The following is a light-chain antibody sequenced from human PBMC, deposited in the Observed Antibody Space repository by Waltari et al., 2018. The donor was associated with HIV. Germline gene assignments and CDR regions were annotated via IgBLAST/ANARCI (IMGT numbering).Light chain of an antibody. CDR1: SSNIGRGYD. J-gene: IGLJ3*02. CDR2: DNT. CDR3: QSYDSSLSGRV. V-gene: IGLV1-40*01. Sequence: QSVLAQPPYVSGAPGQRVTVSCTGSSSNIGRGYDIHGYQQLQGHAPRLLIYDNTNRPSGVPDRFSGSRSGTSASLAITGLQAEDEGDYFCQSYDSSLSGRVFGGGTKLTVL.